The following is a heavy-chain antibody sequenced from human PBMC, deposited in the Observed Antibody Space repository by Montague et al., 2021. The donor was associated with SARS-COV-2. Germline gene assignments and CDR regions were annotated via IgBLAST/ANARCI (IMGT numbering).Heavy chain of an antibody. CDR1: GDSITPYGDSIGGYF. D-gene: IGHD2/OR15-2a*01. CDR2: IYDNGHF. CDR3: ARDAYYFGPGREIHGAFDP. V-gene: IGHV4-4*07. J-gene: IGHJ5*02. Sequence: SETLSLTCSVSGDSITPYGDSIGGYFWSWIRQPAGKGLEWIGRIYDNGHFDYNPSLNSRVSMSMATSKQDFSMRLISVTAADTAVYYCARDAYYFGPGREIHGAFDPWGQGILVTVSS.